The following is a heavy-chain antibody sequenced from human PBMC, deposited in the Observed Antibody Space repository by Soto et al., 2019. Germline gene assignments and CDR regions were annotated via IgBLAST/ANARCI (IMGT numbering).Heavy chain of an antibody. J-gene: IGHJ6*02. CDR3: ARIRTYDYYGMDV. CDR1: GGSFSGYY. CDR2: INHSGSP. V-gene: IGHV4-34*01. Sequence: PSETLSLTCALNGGSFSGYYWSWIRQPPRPGLEWIGEINHSGSPNYNPSLKSRVTISVDTSKNQFSLKLSSVTAADTAVYYGARIRTYDYYGMDVWGQGTTVTVSS.